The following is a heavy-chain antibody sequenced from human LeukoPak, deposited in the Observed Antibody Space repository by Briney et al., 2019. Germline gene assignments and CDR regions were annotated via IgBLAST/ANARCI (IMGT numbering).Heavy chain of an antibody. CDR1: GFTFSSYA. Sequence: GGSLRLSCAASGFTFSSYAMSWVRQAPGKGLEWVSAISGSGGSTYYADSVKGRFTISRDNSKNTLYLQMNSLRAEDTAVYYCAKVVGATTEEYYFDYWGQGTLVTVYS. D-gene: IGHD1-26*01. V-gene: IGHV3-23*01. CDR2: ISGSGGST. J-gene: IGHJ4*02. CDR3: AKVVGATTEEYYFDY.